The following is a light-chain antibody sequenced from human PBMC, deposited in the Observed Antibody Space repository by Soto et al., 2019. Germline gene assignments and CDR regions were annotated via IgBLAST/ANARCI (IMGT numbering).Light chain of an antibody. CDR3: TSYTSSYNFV. CDR2: QVN. V-gene: IGLV2-8*01. Sequence: QSALTQPPSASGSPGQSVTISCTGTSSDVGSSEYVSWYQQHPGKAPKLMIYQVNKRPSGVPDRFSGSRSGNTASLTVSGLHAEDEADYYCTSYTSSYNFVLGGGTKLTVL. CDR1: SSDVGSSEY. J-gene: IGLJ1*01.